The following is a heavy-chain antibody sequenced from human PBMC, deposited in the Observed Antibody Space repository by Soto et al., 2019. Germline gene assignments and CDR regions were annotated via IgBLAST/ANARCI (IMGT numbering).Heavy chain of an antibody. Sequence: SVKVSCKASGGTFSSYAISWVRQAPGQGLGWMGGIIPIFGTANYAQKFQGRVTITADESTSTAYMELSSLRSEDTAVYYCARAGYYDILTGYYSPYYYGMDVWGQGTTVTVSS. CDR1: GGTFSSYA. V-gene: IGHV1-69*13. D-gene: IGHD3-9*01. J-gene: IGHJ6*02. CDR3: ARAGYYDILTGYYSPYYYGMDV. CDR2: IIPIFGTA.